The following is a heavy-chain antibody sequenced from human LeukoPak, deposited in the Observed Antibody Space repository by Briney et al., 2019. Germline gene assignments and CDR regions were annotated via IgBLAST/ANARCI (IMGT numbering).Heavy chain of an antibody. J-gene: IGHJ4*02. CDR2: ISSSSSYT. CDR1: GFTFSDYY. D-gene: IGHD6-19*01. V-gene: IGHV3-11*06. Sequence: GGSLGLSCAASGFTFSDYYMSWIRQAPGKGLEWASYISSSSSYTNYADSVKGRFTISRDNAKNSLYLQMNSLRAEDTAVYYCARVSQQWLAKDYWGQGTLVTVSS. CDR3: ARVSQQWLAKDY.